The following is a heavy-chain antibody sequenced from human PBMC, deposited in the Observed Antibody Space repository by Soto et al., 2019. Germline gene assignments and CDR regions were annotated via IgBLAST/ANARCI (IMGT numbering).Heavy chain of an antibody. CDR1: GGSISSYY. CDR2: MYYGGRT. Sequence: PSETLSLTCTVSGGSISSYYWSWIRQPPGKGLEWIGYMYYGGRTNYNPSLKSRVTISVETSKMQVSLKLSSVTAADTAVYFCARGTPSPLIVRSSRGPWFDPWGQGTLVTVSS. CDR3: ARGTPSPLIVRSSRGPWFDP. V-gene: IGHV4-59*08. J-gene: IGHJ5*02. D-gene: IGHD2-15*01.